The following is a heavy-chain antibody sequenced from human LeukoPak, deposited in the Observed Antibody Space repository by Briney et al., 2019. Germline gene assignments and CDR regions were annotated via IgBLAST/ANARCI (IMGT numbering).Heavy chain of an antibody. Sequence: EASVKVSCKGSGYTFTNYDINWVRQATGQGLEWMGWMNPNSGNTGYAQKFQGRVTMTRNTSISTAYMELSSPRSEDTAVYYCARGLGDCSSTSCYRYYFDYWGQGTLVTVSS. V-gene: IGHV1-8*01. J-gene: IGHJ4*02. CDR2: MNPNSGNT. CDR3: ARGLGDCSSTSCYRYYFDY. CDR1: GYTFTNYD. D-gene: IGHD2-2*01.